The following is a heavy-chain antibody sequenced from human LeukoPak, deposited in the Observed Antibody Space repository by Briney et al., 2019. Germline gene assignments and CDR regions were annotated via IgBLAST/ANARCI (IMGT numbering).Heavy chain of an antibody. V-gene: IGHV4-59*01. J-gene: IGHJ5*02. CDR2: IYYSGST. CDR3: ARDRSSWPLS. CDR1: GGSISSYY. D-gene: IGHD6-13*01. Sequence: SETLSLTCTVSGGSISSYYWSWIRQPPGKGLEWIGYIYYSGSTNYNPSLKSRVTISVDTSKNQFSLKLSSVTAADTAVYYCARDRSSWPLSWGQGTLVTISS.